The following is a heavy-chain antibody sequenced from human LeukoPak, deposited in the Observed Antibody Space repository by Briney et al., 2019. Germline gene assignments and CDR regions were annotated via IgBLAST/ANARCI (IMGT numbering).Heavy chain of an antibody. CDR3: AKFATVPFFDS. J-gene: IGHJ4*02. CDR1: GFTFSSFE. V-gene: IGHV3-48*03. CDR2: ISGSGSTI. Sequence: PGGSLRLSCAAFGFTFSSFEMNWVRQVPGKGLECISYISGSGSTIFYADSVKGRFTISRDNAKNSLYLQMNSLRPEDTAVYYCAKFATVPFFDSWGQGTQVAVSS. D-gene: IGHD4-17*01.